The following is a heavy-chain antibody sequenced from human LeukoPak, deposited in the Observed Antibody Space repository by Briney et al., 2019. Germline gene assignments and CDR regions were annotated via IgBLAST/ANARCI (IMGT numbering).Heavy chain of an antibody. D-gene: IGHD2-15*01. CDR1: GWPFCDYY. J-gene: IGHJ6*02. CDR2: INHSGSN. CDR3: ARGRLVLYYGMDV. V-gene: IGHV4-34*01. Sequence: SETLSLTCGVYGWPFCDYYWSWIRQPPGKGVEWIGEINHSGSNNYNPSLKSRVTISVDTSKNQFSLKLSSVTAADTAVYYCARGRLVLYYGMDVWGQGTTVTVSS.